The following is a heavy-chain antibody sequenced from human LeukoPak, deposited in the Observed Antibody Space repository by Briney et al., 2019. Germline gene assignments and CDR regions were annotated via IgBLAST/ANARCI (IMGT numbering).Heavy chain of an antibody. J-gene: IGHJ3*02. CDR2: FYDSGDF. D-gene: IGHD1-26*01. V-gene: IGHV4-59*08. Sequence: SQTLSLTCTVSGGSISGHHWTWIRQPPGTGLEWIGYFYDSGDFNYNPSLKSRVTIWMDMSNNQFSLTMCSVTAADTAMYYCARLLRPGGRKGDAFDIWGQGTLVTVSS. CDR3: ARLLRPGGRKGDAFDI. CDR1: GGSISGHH.